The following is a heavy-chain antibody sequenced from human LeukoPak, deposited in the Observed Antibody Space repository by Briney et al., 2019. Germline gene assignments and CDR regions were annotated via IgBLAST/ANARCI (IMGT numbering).Heavy chain of an antibody. J-gene: IGHJ6*02. CDR1: GGSFSGYY. V-gene: IGHV4-34*01. CDR2: INHSGST. Sequence: SETLSLTCAVYGGSFSGYYWSWIRQPPGKGLEWIGEINHSGSTNYNPSPKSRVTISVDTSKNQFSLKLSSVTAADTAVYYCARVRGAAAGYYYYYYGMDVWGQGTTVTVSS. D-gene: IGHD6-13*01. CDR3: ARVRGAAAGYYYYYYGMDV.